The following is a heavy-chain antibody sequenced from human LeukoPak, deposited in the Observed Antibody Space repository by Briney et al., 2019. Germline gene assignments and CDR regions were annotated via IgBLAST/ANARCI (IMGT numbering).Heavy chain of an antibody. D-gene: IGHD2-2*01. Sequence: SETPSLTCAVYGGSFRGYFWSWIRQPPGTGLEWIGEINDSGSTNYHPSLKSRVTISVDTSKNQFSLKLSSGTAADTAVYYCARVGCSSTSCYPGAFGIWGQGTMVTVSS. V-gene: IGHV4-34*01. CDR3: ARVGCSSTSCYPGAFGI. CDR2: INDSGST. CDR1: GGSFRGYF. J-gene: IGHJ3*02.